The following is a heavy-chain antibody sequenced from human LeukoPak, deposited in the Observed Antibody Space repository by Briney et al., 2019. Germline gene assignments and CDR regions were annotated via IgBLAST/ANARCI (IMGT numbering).Heavy chain of an antibody. CDR3: ASFFTRITMIVVVTNY. CDR2: ISGSGGST. CDR1: GFTFSSYG. V-gene: IGHV3-23*01. Sequence: GGSLRLSCAASGFTFSSYGMHWVRQAPGKGLEWVSAISGSGGSTYYADSVKGRFTISRDNSKNTLYLQMNSLRAEDTAVYYCASFFTRITMIVVVTNYWGQGTLVTVSS. D-gene: IGHD3-22*01. J-gene: IGHJ4*02.